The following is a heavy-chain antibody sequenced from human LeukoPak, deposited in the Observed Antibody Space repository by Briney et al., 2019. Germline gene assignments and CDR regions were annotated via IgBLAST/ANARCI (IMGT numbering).Heavy chain of an antibody. CDR1: GFTFSSYA. V-gene: IGHV3-30*18. J-gene: IGHJ6*02. CDR2: ISYDGSNK. CDR3: AKQVRCSGGSCYRTAYYYYYGMDV. D-gene: IGHD2-15*01. Sequence: GGSLRLPCAASGFTFSSYAMSWVRQAPGKGLEWVAVISYDGSNKYYADSVKGRFTISRDNSKNTLYLQMNSLRAEDTAVYYCAKQVRCSGGSCYRTAYYYYYGMDVWGQGTTVTVSS.